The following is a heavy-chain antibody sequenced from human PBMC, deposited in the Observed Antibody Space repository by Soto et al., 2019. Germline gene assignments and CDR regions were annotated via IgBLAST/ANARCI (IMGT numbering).Heavy chain of an antibody. J-gene: IGHJ3*02. CDR2: IGTAGDT. CDR3: ARGVAVAGTSDAFDI. Sequence: GGSLRLSCAASGFTFSSYDMHWVRQATGKGLEWVSAIGTAGDTYYPGSVKGRFTISRENAKNSLYLQMNSLRAGDTAVYYCARGVAVAGTSDAFDIWGQGTMVTVSS. D-gene: IGHD6-19*01. CDR1: GFTFSSYD. V-gene: IGHV3-13*01.